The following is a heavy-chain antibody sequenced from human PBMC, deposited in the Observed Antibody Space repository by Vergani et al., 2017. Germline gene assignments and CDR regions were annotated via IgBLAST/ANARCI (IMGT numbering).Heavy chain of an antibody. Sequence: QVQLVQSGAEVKKPGSSVKVSCKASGGTFSSYAISWVRQAPGQGLEWMGGNIPIFGTANYAQKSQGRVTITADESTSTAYMELSSLRSEDTAVYYCAIRGRYCSSTSCQTESGDXMDVWGKGTTVTVSS. CDR2: NIPIFGTA. V-gene: IGHV1-69*01. CDR3: AIRGRYCSSTSCQTESGDXMDV. D-gene: IGHD2-2*01. J-gene: IGHJ6*03. CDR1: GGTFSSYA.